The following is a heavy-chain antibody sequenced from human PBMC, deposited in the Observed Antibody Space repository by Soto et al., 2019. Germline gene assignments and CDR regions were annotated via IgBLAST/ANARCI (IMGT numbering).Heavy chain of an antibody. CDR2: ISGSGGST. J-gene: IGHJ6*02. Sequence: QAGGSLRLSCAASGFTFSSYAMSWVRQAPGKGLEWVSAISGSGGSTYYADSVKGRFTISRDNSKNTLYLQMNSLRAEDTAVYYCAKVDNGFGEAYYYYYGMDVWGQGTTVTVSS. V-gene: IGHV3-23*01. CDR1: GFTFSSYA. D-gene: IGHD3-10*01. CDR3: AKVDNGFGEAYYYYYGMDV.